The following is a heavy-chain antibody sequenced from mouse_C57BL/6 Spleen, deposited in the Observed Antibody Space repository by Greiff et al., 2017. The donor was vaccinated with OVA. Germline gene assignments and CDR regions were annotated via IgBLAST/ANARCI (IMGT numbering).Heavy chain of an antibody. CDR2: IWSGGST. CDR3: ASHSSGYPYWYFDV. CDR1: GFSLTSYG. Sequence: VQLQQSGPGLVQPSQSLSITCTVSGFSLTSYGVHWVRQSPGKGLEWLGVIWSGGSTDYNAAFISRLSISKDNSKRQVFFKMTSLQADDTAIYYCASHSSGYPYWYFDVWGTGTTVTVSS. D-gene: IGHD3-2*02. J-gene: IGHJ1*03. V-gene: IGHV2-2*01.